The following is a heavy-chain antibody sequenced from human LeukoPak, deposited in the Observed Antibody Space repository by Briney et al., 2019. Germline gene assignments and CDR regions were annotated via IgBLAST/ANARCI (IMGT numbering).Heavy chain of an antibody. V-gene: IGHV1-69*13. J-gene: IGHJ3*02. CDR3: ARVVVVTAGDAFDI. D-gene: IGHD2-21*02. CDR1: GGTFISYA. CDR2: IIPIFGTA. Sequence: SVKVSCKASGGTFISYAISWVRQAPGQGLEWMGGIIPIFGTANYAQKFQGRVTITADESTSTAYMELSSLRSEDTAVYYCARVVVVTAGDAFDIWGQGTMVTVSS.